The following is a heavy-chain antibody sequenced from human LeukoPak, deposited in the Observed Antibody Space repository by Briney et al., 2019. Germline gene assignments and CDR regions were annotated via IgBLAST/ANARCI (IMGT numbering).Heavy chain of an antibody. V-gene: IGHV1-69*05. D-gene: IGHD3-3*01. Sequence: GSSVKVSCKASGGTFSSYAISWVRQAPGQGLEWMGGIIPIFGTANYAQKFQGRVTITTDESTSTAYMELSSLRSEDTAVYYCASNIWSGYYYYYMDVWGQGTTVTVSS. CDR3: ASNIWSGYYYYYMDV. J-gene: IGHJ6*03. CDR2: IIPIFGTA. CDR1: GGTFSSYA.